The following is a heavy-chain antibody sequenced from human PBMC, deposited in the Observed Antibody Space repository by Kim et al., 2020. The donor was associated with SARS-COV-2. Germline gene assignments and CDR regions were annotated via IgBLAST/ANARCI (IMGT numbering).Heavy chain of an antibody. J-gene: IGHJ4*02. CDR1: GFTFSSYA. V-gene: IGHV3-23*01. D-gene: IGHD1-26*01. CDR3: AKGRSGSPPAALNY. CDR2: ISGSDDST. Sequence: GGSLRLSCAASGFTFSSYAMSWVRQTPGKGLEWVSTISGSDDSTYNADSVNGRFAISRDDSKNTLYLQMNSLRAEDTAIYYCAKGRSGSPPAALNYWDQGTLVTVSS.